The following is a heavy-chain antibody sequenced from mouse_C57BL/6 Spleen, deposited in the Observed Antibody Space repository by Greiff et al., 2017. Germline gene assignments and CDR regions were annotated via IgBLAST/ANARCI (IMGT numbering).Heavy chain of an antibody. J-gene: IGHJ2*01. Sequence: QVQLQQSGAELVKPGASVKISCKASGYAFSSYWMNWVKQRPGKGLEWIGQIYPGDGDTNYNGKFKGKATLTADKSSSTAYMQLSSLTSEDSAVYFCASGDSNYENDYWGQGTTLTVSS. V-gene: IGHV1-80*01. CDR3: ASGDSNYENDY. CDR2: IYPGDGDT. D-gene: IGHD2-5*01. CDR1: GYAFSSYW.